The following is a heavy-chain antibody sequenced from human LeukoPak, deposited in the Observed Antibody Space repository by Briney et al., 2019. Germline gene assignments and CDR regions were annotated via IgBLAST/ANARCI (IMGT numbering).Heavy chain of an antibody. CDR2: IYQDGSEK. J-gene: IGHJ4*02. CDR1: GLSFDIYW. D-gene: IGHD5-24*01. V-gene: IGHV3-7*05. Sequence: GGSLRLSCAASGLSFDIYWMSWVRQAPGKGLEWVGKIYQDGSEKYYVDSVKGRFTLSRDNAKNSLYLQMNSLRAEDTAVYYCARGGKMSIDYWGQGTLVTVSS. CDR3: ARGGKMSIDY.